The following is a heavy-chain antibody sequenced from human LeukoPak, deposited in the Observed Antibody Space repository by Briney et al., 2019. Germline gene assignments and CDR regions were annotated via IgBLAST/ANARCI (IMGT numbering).Heavy chain of an antibody. Sequence: GGSLRLSCAASGFTFKTYDMHWVSQAPGKGLEWVSDIKGDAGSVYYGEAAKGRFTISRDNSKKTLNLKMSRLRAEDTAIYYCARGVNVKGGIVRPLDHWGQGTLVTVSS. D-gene: IGHD2/OR15-2a*01. CDR2: IKGDAGSV. J-gene: IGHJ4*02. V-gene: IGHV3-23*01. CDR1: GFTFKTYD. CDR3: ARGVNVKGGIVRPLDH.